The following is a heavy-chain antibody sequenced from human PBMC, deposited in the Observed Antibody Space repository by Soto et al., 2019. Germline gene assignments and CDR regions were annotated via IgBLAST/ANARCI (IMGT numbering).Heavy chain of an antibody. D-gene: IGHD5-18*01. CDR2: INHSGST. V-gene: IGHV4-34*01. CDR3: GVQRGYSYGSKGPHGKYYYGMDV. J-gene: IGHJ6*02. CDR1: GGSFSGYY. Sequence: SETLSLTCAVYGGSFSGYYWSWIRQPPGKGLEWIGEINHSGSTNYNPSLKSRVTISVDTSKNQFSLKLSSVTAADTAVYYCGVQRGYSYGSKGPHGKYYYGMDVWGQGTTVTVSS.